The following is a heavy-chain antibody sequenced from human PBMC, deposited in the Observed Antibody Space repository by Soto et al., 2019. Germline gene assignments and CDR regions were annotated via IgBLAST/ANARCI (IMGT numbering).Heavy chain of an antibody. V-gene: IGHV3-9*01. CDR3: GRRQIVATIGQAFDI. CDR1: GFTFDDYA. CDR2: ISWNSGSI. J-gene: IGHJ3*02. Sequence: DVQLVESGGGLVQPGRSLRLSCAASGFTFDDYAMHWVRQAPGKGLEWVSGISWNSGSIGYADSVKGRFTISRDNAKNSLYLQMNSLIAEHTALYYCGRRQIVATIGQAFDIWGQGTMVTVSS. D-gene: IGHD5-12*01.